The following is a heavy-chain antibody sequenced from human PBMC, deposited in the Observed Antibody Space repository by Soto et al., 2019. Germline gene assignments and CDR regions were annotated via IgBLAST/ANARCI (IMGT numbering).Heavy chain of an antibody. Sequence: GGSPRLSCAASGFTFSSYAMHWVRQAPGKGLEWVAVISYDGSNKYYADSVKGRFTISRDNSKNTLYLQMNSLRAEDTAVYYCAMSDYDSSGYLSWGQGTLVTVSS. CDR3: AMSDYDSSGYLS. J-gene: IGHJ5*02. CDR1: GFTFSSYA. V-gene: IGHV3-30-3*01. CDR2: ISYDGSNK. D-gene: IGHD3-22*01.